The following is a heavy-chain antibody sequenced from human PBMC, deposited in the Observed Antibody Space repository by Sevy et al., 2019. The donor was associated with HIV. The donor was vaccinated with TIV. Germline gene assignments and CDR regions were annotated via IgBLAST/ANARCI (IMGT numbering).Heavy chain of an antibody. V-gene: IGHV1-18*01. D-gene: IGHD3-10*01. Sequence: ASVKVSCKASGYTFTSYGISWVRQAPGQGLEWMGWISAYNGNTNYAQKLQGRVTMTTDTSTSTAYMELRSLRSDDTAVYYCARIVDYYGSGSSSPGWFDPWGLGTLVTVSS. CDR2: ISAYNGNT. CDR1: GYTFTSYG. CDR3: ARIVDYYGSGSSSPGWFDP. J-gene: IGHJ5*02.